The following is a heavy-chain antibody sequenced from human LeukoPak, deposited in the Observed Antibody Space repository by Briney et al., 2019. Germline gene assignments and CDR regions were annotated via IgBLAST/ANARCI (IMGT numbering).Heavy chain of an antibody. V-gene: IGHV7-4-1*02. CDR1: GYTFTSYA. D-gene: IGHD3-16*02. CDR2: INTNTGNP. Sequence: ASVKVSCKASGYTFTSYAMNWVRQAPGQGLEWMGWINTNTGNPTYAQGFTGRFVFSLDTSVSTAYLQISSLKAEDTAVYYCAREGAYDYVWGSYRYPPSWFDPWGQGTLVTVSS. CDR3: AREGAYDYVWGSYRYPPSWFDP. J-gene: IGHJ5*02.